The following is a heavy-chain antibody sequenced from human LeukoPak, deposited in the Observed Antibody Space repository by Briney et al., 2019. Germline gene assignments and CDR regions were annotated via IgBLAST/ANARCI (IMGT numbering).Heavy chain of an antibody. Sequence: GGSLRLSCAASGFTFSSYWMHWVRQAPGKGLVWVSRINSDGSSTSYADSVKGRFTISRDNARNSLYLQMNSLRAEDTAVYYCARDPYSGTYGDTYYYYMDVWGKGTTVTISS. D-gene: IGHD1-26*01. V-gene: IGHV3-74*01. CDR3: ARDPYSGTYGDTYYYYMDV. CDR2: INSDGSST. J-gene: IGHJ6*03. CDR1: GFTFSSYW.